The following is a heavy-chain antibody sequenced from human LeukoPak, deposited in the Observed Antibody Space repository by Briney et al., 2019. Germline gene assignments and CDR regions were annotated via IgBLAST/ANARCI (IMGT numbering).Heavy chain of an antibody. J-gene: IGHJ4*02. CDR3: ARDFYGDDGHHPFDY. V-gene: IGHV4-4*07. Sequence: PSETLSLTCSVSGGSISNYYWNWLRQPAGKGLEWIGRIYASGSTNYNPSLKSWVTISMDKSKNHFSLNLKSVTAADTAFYYCARDFYGDDGHHPFDYWGQGIQVTVSS. CDR1: GGSISNYY. D-gene: IGHD2/OR15-2a*01. CDR2: IYASGST.